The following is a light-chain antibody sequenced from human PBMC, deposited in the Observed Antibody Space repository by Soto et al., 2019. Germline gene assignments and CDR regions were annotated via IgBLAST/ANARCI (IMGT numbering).Light chain of an antibody. V-gene: IGKV1-33*01. CDR1: HDIRNS. Sequence: IQMTQSPSSLSASIGDRVTITCQASHDIRNSLNWYQQTPGKPPKLLISDASNLELGVPSKFSGTGFGKDFSFTIINLKPEDIATYYCQQYDNPPLTLGGGTKVDIK. CDR2: DAS. J-gene: IGKJ4*01. CDR3: QQYDNPPLT.